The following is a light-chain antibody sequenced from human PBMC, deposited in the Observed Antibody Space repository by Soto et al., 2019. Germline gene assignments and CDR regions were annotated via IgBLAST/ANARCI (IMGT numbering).Light chain of an antibody. CDR3: QQYGTAPKT. CDR1: QTVSSY. V-gene: IGKV3-20*01. CDR2: DAS. Sequence: EIVLTQSPGTLSLSPGERSTPSCMASQTVSSYLAWYQQKPGQAPRLLIYDASSRATGIPDRFSGSGSGTDFTLTISRLEPEDFAVYYCQQYGTAPKTFGRGTKVDIK. J-gene: IGKJ1*01.